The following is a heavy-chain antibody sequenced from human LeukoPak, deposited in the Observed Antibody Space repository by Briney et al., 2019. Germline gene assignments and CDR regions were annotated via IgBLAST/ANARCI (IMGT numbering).Heavy chain of an antibody. V-gene: IGHV3-33*06. J-gene: IGHJ6*03. CDR1: GFTFSSYA. Sequence: GGSLRLSCAASGFTFSSYAMHWARQAPGKGLEWVAIIWYDGSNEYYADSVKGRFTISRDNSKNTLYLQMNSLRAEDTAVYYCAKISGPYYMDVWGKGTTVTVSS. CDR2: IWYDGSNE. CDR3: AKISGPYYMDV.